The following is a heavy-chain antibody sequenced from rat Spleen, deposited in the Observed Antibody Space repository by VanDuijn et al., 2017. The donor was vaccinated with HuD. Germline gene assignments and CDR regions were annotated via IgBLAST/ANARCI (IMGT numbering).Heavy chain of an antibody. CDR2: ISYDGGRI. V-gene: IGHV5-29*01. D-gene: IGHD1-9*01. CDR3: ARQGYYGYNYGFAY. CDR1: GFTFSNYY. Sequence: EVQLVESGGGLVQPGRSLKLSCATSGFTFSNYYMAWVRQAPTKGLEWVATISYDGGRIFYRDSVKGRFTISRDNAKSTLYLQMDSLRSEDTATYYCARQGYYGYNYGFAYWGQGTLVTVSS. J-gene: IGHJ3*01.